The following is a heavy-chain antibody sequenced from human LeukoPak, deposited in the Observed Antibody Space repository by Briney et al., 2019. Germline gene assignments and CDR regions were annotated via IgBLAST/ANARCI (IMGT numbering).Heavy chain of an antibody. CDR3: ARGQRRAAAGTRFDY. D-gene: IGHD6-13*01. CDR1: GGSFSGYY. CDR2: INHSGST. Sequence: PSETLSLTCAVYGGSFSGYYWSWIRQPPGKGLEWMGEINHSGSTNYNPSLKSRVTISVDTSKNQFSLRLSSVTATDTAVYYCARGQRRAAAGTRFDYWGQGTLVPVSS. V-gene: IGHV4-34*01. J-gene: IGHJ4*02.